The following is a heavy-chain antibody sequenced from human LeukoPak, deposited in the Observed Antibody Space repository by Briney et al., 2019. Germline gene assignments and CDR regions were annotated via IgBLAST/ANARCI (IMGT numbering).Heavy chain of an antibody. J-gene: IGHJ4*02. V-gene: IGHV3-30*02. Sequence: PGGSLRLSCAASGFTFSSYGMHWVRQAPGKGLEWVAFIRYDGSNKYYADSVKGRFTISRDNSKNTLYLQMNSLRAEDTAVYYCAKDAVYGGNSVYFDYWGQGTLVTVSS. CDR3: AKDAVYGGNSVYFDY. CDR1: GFTFSSYG. D-gene: IGHD4-23*01. CDR2: IRYDGSNK.